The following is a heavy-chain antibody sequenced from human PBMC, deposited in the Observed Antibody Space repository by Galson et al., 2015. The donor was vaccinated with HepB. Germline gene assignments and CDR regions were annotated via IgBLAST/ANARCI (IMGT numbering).Heavy chain of an antibody. CDR3: ARECLSSSIYYFDY. Sequence: SLRLSCAASGFTFDDYAMHWVRQAPGKGLEWVSGISWNSGSIGYADSVKGRFTISRDNSKNTLYLQMNSLRAEDTAVYYCARECLSSSIYYFDYWGQGTLVTVSS. CDR1: GFTFDDYA. CDR2: ISWNSGSI. V-gene: IGHV3-9*01. J-gene: IGHJ4*02. D-gene: IGHD6-13*01.